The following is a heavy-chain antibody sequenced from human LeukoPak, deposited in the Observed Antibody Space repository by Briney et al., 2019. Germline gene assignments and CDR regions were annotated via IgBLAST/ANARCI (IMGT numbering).Heavy chain of an antibody. J-gene: IGHJ4*02. Sequence: KPGGSLRLSCAASGFTFSDYYMSWIRQAPGKGLEWVSYISSSSSYTNYADSVKGRFTISRDNAKNSLYLQMNSLRAEDAAVYYCARMMQWLDPFDYWGQGTLVTVSS. D-gene: IGHD6-19*01. CDR3: ARMMQWLDPFDY. CDR1: GFTFSDYY. CDR2: ISSSSSYT. V-gene: IGHV3-11*06.